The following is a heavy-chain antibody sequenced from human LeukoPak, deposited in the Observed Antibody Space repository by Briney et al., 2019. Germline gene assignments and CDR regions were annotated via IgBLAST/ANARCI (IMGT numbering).Heavy chain of an antibody. CDR3: ASLPRVDIVVVGAYDY. D-gene: IGHD2-2*01. J-gene: IGHJ4*02. CDR2: ISSSSSTI. V-gene: IGHV3-48*01. CDR1: GFTFSSYS. Sequence: GGSLRLSCAASGFTFSSYSMNWVRQAPGKGLEWVSYISSSSSTIYYADSVKGRFTISRDNAKNSLYLQMNSLRSEDTAVYYCASLPRVDIVVVGAYDYWGQGTLVTVSS.